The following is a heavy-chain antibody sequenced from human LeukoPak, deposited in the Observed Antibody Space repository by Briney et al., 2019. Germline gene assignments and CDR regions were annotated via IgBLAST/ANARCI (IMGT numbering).Heavy chain of an antibody. CDR3: ARAGLGYCSGGSCYPTLLRSYYYYYMDV. V-gene: IGHV1-8*01. D-gene: IGHD2-15*01. J-gene: IGHJ6*03. Sequence: GASVKVSCKASGYTFTSYDTNWVRQATGQGLEWMGWMNPNSGNTGYAQKFQGRVTMTRNTSISTAYMELSSLRSEDTAVYYCARAGLGYCSGGSCYPTLLRSYYYYYMDVWGKGTTVTVSS. CDR2: MNPNSGNT. CDR1: GYTFTSYD.